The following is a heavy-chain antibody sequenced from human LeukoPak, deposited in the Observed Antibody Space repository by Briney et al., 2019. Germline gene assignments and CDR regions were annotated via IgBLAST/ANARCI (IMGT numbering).Heavy chain of an antibody. D-gene: IGHD5-24*01. CDR1: GFTFSSYG. J-gene: IGHJ4*02. CDR2: IWYDGSNK. CDR3: ARGRIRDGFLFDY. Sequence: GGSLRLSCAASGFTFSSYGMHWARQAPGKGLGWGAVIWYDGSNKYYVDSVKGRFTISRDNSKNTLYLQMNSLRAEDTAVYYCARGRIRDGFLFDYWGQGTLVTVSS. V-gene: IGHV3-33*01.